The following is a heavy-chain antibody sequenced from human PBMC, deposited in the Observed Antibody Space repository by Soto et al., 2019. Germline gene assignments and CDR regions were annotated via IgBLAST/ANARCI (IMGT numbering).Heavy chain of an antibody. V-gene: IGHV3-9*01. J-gene: IGHJ4*02. CDR1: GFTFDDYA. D-gene: IGHD3-10*01. Sequence: GGSLRLSCAASGFTFDDYAMHWVRQAPGKGLEWVTGISWNSDTIGYADSVKGRFTISRDNAKNSLYLQMNSLRAEDTAFYYCARDVWSRASGPPDSWGQGTLVTVSS. CDR3: ARDVWSRASGPPDS. CDR2: ISWNSDTI.